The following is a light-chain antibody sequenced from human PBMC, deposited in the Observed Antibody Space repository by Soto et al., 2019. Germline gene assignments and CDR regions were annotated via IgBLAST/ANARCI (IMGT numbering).Light chain of an antibody. V-gene: IGKV4-1*01. J-gene: IGKJ2*01. Sequence: DLVMTQSPDSLAVSLGERATINCKSSQSVLYSSNNKNYLAWYQQRPGQPPKLLIYWASTRESGVPDRFSGSGSGTDFTLTITSLQAEDVAVYYCLQYESTPPTFGQGNKLEIK. CDR3: LQYESTPPT. CDR2: WAS. CDR1: QSVLYSSNNKNY.